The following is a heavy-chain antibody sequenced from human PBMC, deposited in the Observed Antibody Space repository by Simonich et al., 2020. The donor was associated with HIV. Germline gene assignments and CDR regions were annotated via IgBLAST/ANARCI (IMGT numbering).Heavy chain of an antibody. CDR1: GFTFRSYA. D-gene: IGHD3-10*01. V-gene: IGHV3-23*01. J-gene: IGHJ4*02. CDR3: AKDLDDLGGLGDFIPGYFDY. Sequence: GGGLVKPGGSLRLSCAASGFTFRSYAMSWVRQAPGKGLEWVSPISGSGGRTDYADSVKGRFTISRDNSKNMLYLQMNSLRAEDTAVYYCAKDLDDLGGLGDFIPGYFDYWGQGTLVTVSS. CDR2: ISGSGGRT.